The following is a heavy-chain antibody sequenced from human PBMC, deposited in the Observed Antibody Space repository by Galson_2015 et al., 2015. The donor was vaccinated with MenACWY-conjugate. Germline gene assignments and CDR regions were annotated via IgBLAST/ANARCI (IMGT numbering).Heavy chain of an antibody. V-gene: IGHV5-51*01. Sequence: QSGAEVKQPGESLTISCKGSGYSFPNSWIGWVRQMPGKGLEWMGIIYPGDSDTRYSPSFQGQVTISADTSTNTAYLQWTSLKASDTAMYYCARLGNYRLDYWGQGTLVTVSS. D-gene: IGHD1-7*01. CDR2: IYPGDSDT. CDR3: ARLGNYRLDY. J-gene: IGHJ4*02. CDR1: GYSFPNSW.